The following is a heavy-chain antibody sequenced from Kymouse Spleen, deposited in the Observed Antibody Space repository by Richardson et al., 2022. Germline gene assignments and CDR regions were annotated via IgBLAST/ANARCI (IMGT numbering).Heavy chain of an antibody. V-gene: IGHV4-61*01. Sequence: QVQLQESGPGLVKPSETLSLTCTVSGGSVSSGSYYWSWIRQPPGKGLEWIGYIYYSGSTNYNPSLKSRVTISVDTSKNQFSLKLSSVTAADTAVYYCARGSGSPAYFDYWGQGTLVTVSS. D-gene: IGHD1-26*01. J-gene: IGHJ4*02. CDR1: GGSVSSGSYY. CDR2: IYYSGST. CDR3: ARGSGSPAYFDY.